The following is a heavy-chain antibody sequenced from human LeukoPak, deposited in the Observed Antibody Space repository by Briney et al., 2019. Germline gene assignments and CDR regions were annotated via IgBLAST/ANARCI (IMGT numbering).Heavy chain of an antibody. V-gene: IGHV1-69*04. CDR2: IIPILGIA. CDR3: ARAVYYDSSGYYLDY. CDR1: GGTFSSYA. Sequence: GSSVKVSCKASGGTFSSYAISWVRQAPGQGLEWMGRIIPILGIANYAQKFQGRVTITADKFTSTAYMELSSLRSEDTAVYYCARAVYYDSSGYYLDYWGQGTLVTVSS. J-gene: IGHJ4*02. D-gene: IGHD3-22*01.